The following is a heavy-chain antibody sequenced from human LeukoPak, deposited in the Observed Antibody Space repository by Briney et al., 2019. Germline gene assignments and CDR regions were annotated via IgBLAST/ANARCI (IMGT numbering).Heavy chain of an antibody. CDR2: IYYSGST. D-gene: IGHD5-24*01. Sequence: SETLSLTCMLSGGSISTYYWSWIRQPPGKALEWIGYIYYSGSTNYNPSLKSRVTISVDTSKNQFSLKLSSVTAADTAVYYCARHNPEMATTHWGQGTLVTVSA. V-gene: IGHV4-59*08. CDR1: GGSISTYY. J-gene: IGHJ4*02. CDR3: ARHNPEMATTH.